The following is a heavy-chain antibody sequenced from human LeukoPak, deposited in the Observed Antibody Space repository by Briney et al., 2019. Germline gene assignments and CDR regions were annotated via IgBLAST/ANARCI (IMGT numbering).Heavy chain of an antibody. D-gene: IGHD3-10*01. CDR1: GGSISNYY. CDR2: IYHSGNT. V-gene: IGHV4-59*01. CDR3: ARTYYYGSGRYFDY. Sequence: SETLSLTCTISGGSISNYYWSWIRQPPGNGLEWIGYIYHSGNTNYNPSLKSRVTVSVDTSKDQFYLKLTSVTAADTAVNYCARTYYYGSGRYFDYWGQGTLVTVSS. J-gene: IGHJ4*02.